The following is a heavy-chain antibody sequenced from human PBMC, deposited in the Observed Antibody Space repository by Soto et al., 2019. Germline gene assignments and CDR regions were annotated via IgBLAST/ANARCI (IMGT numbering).Heavy chain of an antibody. Sequence: EVQLLESGGGLVQPGGSLRLSCAASGFNFTAYAMSWVRQAPGKGLEWVSGLVGSGDPIFYAASVRGRFTVSRDNSKNTLFLQMSRLGADDTAIYYCAKDAIANNGIWEPFDMWGRGTGVTVSS. J-gene: IGHJ3*02. V-gene: IGHV3-23*01. D-gene: IGHD2-8*01. CDR2: LVGSGDPI. CDR1: GFNFTAYA. CDR3: AKDAIANNGIWEPFDM.